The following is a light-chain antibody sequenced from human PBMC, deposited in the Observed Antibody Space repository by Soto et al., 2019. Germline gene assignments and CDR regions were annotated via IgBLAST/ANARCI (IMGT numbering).Light chain of an antibody. CDR1: SSDVGANIF. Sequence: QSALTQPASVSGSPGQSITISCTGTSSDVGANIFVSWYQQHPGKVPKLMIYTVSSRPSGVSQRFSGSKSGNTASLTISGLQAEDEADYYCSSFTTDSTYVFGTGTKLPS. V-gene: IGLV2-14*01. J-gene: IGLJ1*01. CDR3: SSFTTDSTYV. CDR2: TVS.